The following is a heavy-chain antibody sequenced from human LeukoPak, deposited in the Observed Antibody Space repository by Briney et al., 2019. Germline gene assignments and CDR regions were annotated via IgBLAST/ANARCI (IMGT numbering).Heavy chain of an antibody. CDR3: ASTGQQLVDGDWFDP. CDR1: GYTFTGYY. D-gene: IGHD6-13*01. V-gene: IGHV1-2*02. CDR2: INPKSGGT. J-gene: IGHJ5*02. Sequence: EASVKVSCKASGYTFTGYYMHWVRQAPGQGLEWMGWINPKSGGTDYAQKFQGRVTMTRDTSINTAYMEVIRLRSDDTAVYYCASTGQQLVDGDWFDPWGQGTLVTVSS.